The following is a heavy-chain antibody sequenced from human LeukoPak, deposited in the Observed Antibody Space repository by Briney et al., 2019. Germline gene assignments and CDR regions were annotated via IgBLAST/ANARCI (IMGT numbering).Heavy chain of an antibody. CDR1: GFTFSSYS. CDR2: ISSSSSYI. Sequence: PGGSLRLSCAASGFTFSSYSMNWVRQAPGKGLEWVSSISSSSSYIYYADSVKGRFTISRDNAKNSLYLQMNSLGAEDTAVYYCAKYRGSSSWYDSDYWGQGTLVTVSS. J-gene: IGHJ4*02. V-gene: IGHV3-21*04. D-gene: IGHD6-13*01. CDR3: AKYRGSSSWYDSDY.